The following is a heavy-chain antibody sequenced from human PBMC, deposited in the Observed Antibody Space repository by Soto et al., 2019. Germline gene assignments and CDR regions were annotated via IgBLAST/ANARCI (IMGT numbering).Heavy chain of an antibody. CDR2: IYHSGST. CDR3: ARQYYFGAGSYFIRPFDF. Sequence: SETLSLTCAVSGGSISSGGYSWSWIRQPPGKGLEWIGYIYHSGSTYYNPSLKSRVTISVDRSKNQFSLKLSSVTAADTAVYYCARQYYFGAGSYFIRPFDFWGQGTLVTVSS. D-gene: IGHD3-10*01. CDR1: GGSISSGGYS. V-gene: IGHV4-30-2*01. J-gene: IGHJ4*02.